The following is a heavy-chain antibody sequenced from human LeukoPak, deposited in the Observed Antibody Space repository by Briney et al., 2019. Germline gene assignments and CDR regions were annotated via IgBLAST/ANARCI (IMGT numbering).Heavy chain of an antibody. D-gene: IGHD6-19*01. CDR3: AKGQGSGWYEAFDI. J-gene: IGHJ3*02. CDR2: ISYDGSNK. CDR1: GFTFSTYG. Sequence: PGGSLRLSCAASGFTFSTYGMHWVRRAPGKGLEWVAVISYDGSNKYYADSVKGRFTISRDNSKNTLYLQMNSLRAEDTAVYYCAKGQGSGWYEAFDIWGQGTMVTVSS. V-gene: IGHV3-30*18.